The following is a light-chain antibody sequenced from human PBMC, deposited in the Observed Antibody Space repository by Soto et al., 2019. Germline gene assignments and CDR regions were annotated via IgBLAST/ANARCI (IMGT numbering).Light chain of an antibody. Sequence: EIVMTQSPATLSVXPGERXXXSCRASQSVSSNLAWYQQKPGQAPRLLIYGASTRATGIPARFSGSGSGTEFTLTISSLQSEDFAVYYCQQYNNWPLEYTFGQGTKLEIK. V-gene: IGKV3-15*01. CDR1: QSVSSN. CDR2: GAS. CDR3: QQYNNWPLEYT. J-gene: IGKJ2*01.